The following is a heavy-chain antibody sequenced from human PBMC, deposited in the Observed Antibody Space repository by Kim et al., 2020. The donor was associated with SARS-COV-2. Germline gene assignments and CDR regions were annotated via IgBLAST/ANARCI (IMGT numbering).Heavy chain of an antibody. CDR3: ARETVTHAADAFDI. V-gene: IGHV1-3*01. CDR1: GYTFTSYA. CDR2: INAGNGNT. J-gene: IGHJ3*02. Sequence: ASVKVSCKASGYTFTSYAMHWVRQAPGQRLEWMGWINAGNGNTKYSQKFQGRVTITRDTSASTAYMELSSLRSEDTAVYYCARETVTHAADAFDIWGQGTMVTVSS. D-gene: IGHD4-17*01.